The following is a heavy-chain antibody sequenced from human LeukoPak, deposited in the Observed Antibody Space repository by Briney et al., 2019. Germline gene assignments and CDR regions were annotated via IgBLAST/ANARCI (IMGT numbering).Heavy chain of an antibody. J-gene: IGHJ4*02. Sequence: GGSLRLSCAASGFTFSSYAMSWVRQAPGKGLEWVSAISGSGGSTYYADSVKGRFTISRDNSKNTLYLQMNSLRAEDTAVYYCAKGLTPGIAASVTDYWGQGTLVTVSS. V-gene: IGHV3-23*01. CDR3: AKGLTPGIAASVTDY. D-gene: IGHD6-13*01. CDR1: GFTFSSYA. CDR2: ISGSGGST.